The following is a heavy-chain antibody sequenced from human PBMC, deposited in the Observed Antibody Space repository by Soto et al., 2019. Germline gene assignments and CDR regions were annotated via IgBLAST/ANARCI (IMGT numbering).Heavy chain of an antibody. CDR1: GFTFSSYG. J-gene: IGHJ4*02. V-gene: IGHV3-33*01. CDR2: IWYDGSNK. CDR3: ATDVAAAGTHGFDY. D-gene: IGHD6-13*01. Sequence: GGSLRLSCAASGFTFSSYGMHWVRQAPGKGLEWVAVIWYDGSNKYYADSVKGRFTISRDNSKNTLYLQMNSLRAEDTAVYYCATDVAAAGTHGFDYWGQGTLVTVSS.